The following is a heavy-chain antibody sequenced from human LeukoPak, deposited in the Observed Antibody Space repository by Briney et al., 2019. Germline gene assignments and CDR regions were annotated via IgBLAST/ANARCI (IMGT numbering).Heavy chain of an antibody. CDR2: IYTSGST. V-gene: IGHV4-61*08. D-gene: IGHD6-13*01. CDR3: AREVVGYSRSWTPGTLDY. J-gene: IGHJ4*02. CDR1: GGSISSGDYY. Sequence: SETLSLTCTVSGGSISSGDYYWRRIRQPPGKGLEWIGYIYTSGSTNYNPSLKSRITISVDTSQNLFSLKLSPVTAADTAVYSCAREVVGYSRSWTPGTLDYWGQGTLVTVSS.